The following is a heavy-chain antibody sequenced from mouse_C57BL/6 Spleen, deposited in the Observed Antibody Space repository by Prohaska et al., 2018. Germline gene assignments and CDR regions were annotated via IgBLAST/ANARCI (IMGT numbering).Heavy chain of an antibody. J-gene: IGHJ4*01. CDR1: CYTFTSYW. CDR2: INPSNGGN. CDR3: ARRRNFDYAMGY. V-gene: IGHV1-53*01. Sequence: TELVNPGASVKLSCKASCYTFTSYWMHWSQQRPGHGFELIGNINPSNGGNNYNEKFKSKASRTVDKSSSTAYLQLSSLTSEDSAVYYCARRRNFDYAMGYWGQGTSVTVSS.